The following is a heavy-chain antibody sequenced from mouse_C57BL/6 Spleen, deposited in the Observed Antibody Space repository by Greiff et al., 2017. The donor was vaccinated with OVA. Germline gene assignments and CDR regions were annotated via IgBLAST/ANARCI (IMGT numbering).Heavy chain of an antibody. CDR3: ARGSYYYAMDY. Sequence: DVKLQESGPGMVKPSQSLSLTCTVTGYSITSGYDWHWIRHFPGNKLEWMGYISYSGSTNYNPSLKSRISITHDTSKNHFFLKLNSVTTEDTATXYCARGSYYYAMDYWGQGTSVTVSS. J-gene: IGHJ4*01. CDR1: GYSITSGYD. V-gene: IGHV3-1*01. CDR2: ISYSGST.